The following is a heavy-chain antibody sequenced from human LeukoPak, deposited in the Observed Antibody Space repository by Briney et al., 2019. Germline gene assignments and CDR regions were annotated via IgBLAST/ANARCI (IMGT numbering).Heavy chain of an antibody. Sequence: GGSLRLSCAASGFTVSSNYMSWVREALGKGLGRVSLIYRGVSTYYAEYVTGRFAIPRDNPKNSLYLQMNSLRAEDTAVYYCAREKRFGGVSVLGGYYYMDVWGKGTTVTVSS. D-gene: IGHD3-16*02. CDR3: AREKRFGGVSVLGGYYYMDV. CDR2: IYRGVST. CDR1: GFTVSSNY. V-gene: IGHV3-53*01. J-gene: IGHJ6*03.